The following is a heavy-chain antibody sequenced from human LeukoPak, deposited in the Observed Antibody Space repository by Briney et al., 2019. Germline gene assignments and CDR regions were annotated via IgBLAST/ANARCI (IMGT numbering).Heavy chain of an antibody. V-gene: IGHV3-23*01. J-gene: IGHJ4*02. Sequence: GESLRLSCAASGFTFNTYAMSWVRQAPGKGLEWVSAISSSGGSTFHADSVKGRFTISRDNSKNTLYLQMNSLKAEDTAVYYCARVRSGMSKWLDFWGQGTLVTVSS. CDR1: GFTFNTYA. CDR2: ISSSGGST. D-gene: IGHD6-19*01. CDR3: ARVRSGMSKWLDF.